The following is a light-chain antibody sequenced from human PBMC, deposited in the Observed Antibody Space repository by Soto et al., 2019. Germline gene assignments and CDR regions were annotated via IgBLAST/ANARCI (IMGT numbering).Light chain of an antibody. CDR3: QQSETYPLT. Sequence: DIQMTQSPTTLSASVGDRVTITSRDSHSLIKWLAWYQQKPGNAPKLLIYEASTLQSGVPSRFSGSGSGTEFTLTISSLQPGDFATYYCQQSETYPLTFGQGTRLEIK. V-gene: IGKV1-5*03. CDR2: EAS. CDR1: HSLIKW. J-gene: IGKJ5*01.